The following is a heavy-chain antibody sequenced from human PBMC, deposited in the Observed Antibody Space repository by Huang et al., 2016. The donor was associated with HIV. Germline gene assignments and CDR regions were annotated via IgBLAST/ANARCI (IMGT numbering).Heavy chain of an antibody. J-gene: IGHJ4*02. CDR2: INAANGKT. CDR1: GYTFTNYA. CDR3: ARGAHCSTTNGRLYSGH. V-gene: IGHV1-3*01. Sequence: QVQLVQSGAEVKKTGASVKVSCKASGYTFTNYAMHWVRQAPGQSLAWMGWINAANGKTRISQKFQGRLTITRDASASTGYMGLTSLRSEDTAVYYCARGAHCSTTNGRLYSGHWGQGTLVTVSS. D-gene: IGHD2-2*01.